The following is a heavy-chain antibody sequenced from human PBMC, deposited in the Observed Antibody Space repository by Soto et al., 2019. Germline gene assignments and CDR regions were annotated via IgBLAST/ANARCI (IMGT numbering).Heavy chain of an antibody. CDR1: GFTFSSYA. J-gene: IGHJ5*02. V-gene: IGHV3-23*01. CDR2: ISGSGGST. D-gene: IGHD2-2*01. Sequence: EVQLLESGGGLVQPGGSLRLSCAASGFTFSSYAMSWVRQAPGKGLEWVSAISGSGGSTYYADSVKGRFTIPRDNSKNTLYLQMNSLGAEDTAVYYCAKEVGYCSSTSCLTPWFAPWCQGTLVTVSS. CDR3: AKEVGYCSSTSCLTPWFAP.